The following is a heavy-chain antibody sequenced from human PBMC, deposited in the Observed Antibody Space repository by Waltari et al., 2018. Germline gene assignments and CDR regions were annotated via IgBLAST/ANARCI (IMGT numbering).Heavy chain of an antibody. D-gene: IGHD2-15*01. Sequence: QVQLVQSGSELKKPGASVKVSCKASGYTFTSYGISWVRQAPGQGLEWMGWISAYNGNTNYAQKLQGIVTMTTDTSTSTAYMELRSLRSDDTAVYYCARDRGMVVAATPVYWGQGTLVTVSS. CDR3: ARDRGMVVAATPVY. CDR1: GYTFTSYG. CDR2: ISAYNGNT. V-gene: IGHV1-18*01. J-gene: IGHJ4*02.